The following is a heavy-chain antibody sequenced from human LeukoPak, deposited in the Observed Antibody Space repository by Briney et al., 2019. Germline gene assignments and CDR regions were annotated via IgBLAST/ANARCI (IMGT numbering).Heavy chain of an antibody. V-gene: IGHV4-59*12. D-gene: IGHD2-8*01. CDR3: ARDDIELENWFDP. J-gene: IGHJ5*02. CDR2: IYYSGST. Sequence: SDTLSLTCTVSGGSISSYYWSWIRQPPGKGLEWIGYIYYSGSTNYNPSLKSRVTISVDKSKNQFSLKLSSVTAADTAVYYCARDDIELENWFDPWGQGTLVTVSS. CDR1: GGSISSYY.